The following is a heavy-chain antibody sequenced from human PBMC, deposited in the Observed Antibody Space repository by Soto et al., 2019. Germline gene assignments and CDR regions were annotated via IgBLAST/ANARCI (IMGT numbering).Heavy chain of an antibody. V-gene: IGHV1-18*01. Sequence: QFQLVQSGAEVKKPGASGKVSCQASGYTFTSYGISWLRQPPGQGREWIGWISAYNGNPNYAPKLQGRVTMTTDTTPNTAYMELRSLRSEDTAVYYCARDFHVVGPAAPGYWGQGTLVTVSS. J-gene: IGHJ4*02. D-gene: IGHD2-2*01. CDR2: ISAYNGNP. CDR3: ARDFHVVGPAAPGY. CDR1: GYTFTSYG.